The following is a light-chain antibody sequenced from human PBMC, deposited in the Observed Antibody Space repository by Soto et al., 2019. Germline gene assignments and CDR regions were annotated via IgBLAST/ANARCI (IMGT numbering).Light chain of an antibody. CDR3: QQYGSSPPLT. CDR2: GES. V-gene: IGKV3-20*01. CDR1: QSVSSSY. J-gene: IGKJ4*01. Sequence: EIVLTQSPGTLSLSPGERATLSCRASQSVSSSYLAWYQQKPGQAPRLLIYGESSRATGIPDRFSGSGSGTTFTITISRLEPEDFAVDYCQQYGSSPPLTFGGGTKVEIK.